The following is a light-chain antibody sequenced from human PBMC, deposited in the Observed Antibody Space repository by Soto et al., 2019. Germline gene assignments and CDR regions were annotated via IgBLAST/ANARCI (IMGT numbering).Light chain of an antibody. Sequence: EIVLTQSPGTLSLSPGERATLSCRASQSVSSSYLAWYQQKPGQAPRLLIYGASSRATGIPDRFSGSGSGTKSTPPTSSLQHEDCAVYCWQHYGRSHTFRGGTEVEIK. J-gene: IGKJ4*01. CDR2: GAS. CDR1: QSVSSSY. CDR3: QHYGRSHT. V-gene: IGKV3-20*01.